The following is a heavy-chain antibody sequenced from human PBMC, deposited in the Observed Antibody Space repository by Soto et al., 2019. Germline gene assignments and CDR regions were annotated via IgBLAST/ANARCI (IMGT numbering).Heavy chain of an antibody. CDR2: VYYSGST. D-gene: IGHD2-2*01. J-gene: IGHJ4*02. CDR3: ARSRYCSGTNCVGGFDY. V-gene: IGHV4-59*01. Sequence: SETLSLTCSVSGGSIRTYYWSWIRQPPGKGLEWIGYVYYSGSTNYNPSLKSRVTISVDTSRNQFSLRLSSVSAADTAVYYCARSRYCSGTNCVGGFDYWGQGTLVTVS. CDR1: GGSIRTYY.